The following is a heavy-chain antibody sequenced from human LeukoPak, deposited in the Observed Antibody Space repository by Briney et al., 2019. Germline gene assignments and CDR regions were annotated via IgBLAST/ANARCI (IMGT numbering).Heavy chain of an antibody. V-gene: IGHV1-18*01. CDR2: INAYNGNT. CDR3: ARDWGDVGSGGSGNFDY. Sequence: GAAVKVSCKASGYTFTSYGISWVRQAPGQGLDGMGRINAYNGNTNYAQKLQGRVTITTETSTSTAYMELKSLTSDDTAVYYCARDWGDVGSGGSGNFDYWGQGTLVTVSS. CDR1: GYTFTSYG. J-gene: IGHJ4*02. D-gene: IGHD3-16*01.